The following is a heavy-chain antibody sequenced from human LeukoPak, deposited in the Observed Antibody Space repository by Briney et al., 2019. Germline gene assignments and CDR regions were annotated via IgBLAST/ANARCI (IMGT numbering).Heavy chain of an antibody. CDR3: ARVDDRGHYYDSSGPRKLFDY. CDR2: INPSGGST. CDR1: GYTFTSYY. V-gene: IGHV1-46*01. D-gene: IGHD3-22*01. J-gene: IGHJ4*02. Sequence: ASVKVSCKASGYTFTSYYMHWVRQAPGQGLEWMGIINPSGGSTSYAQKFQGRVTMTRDMSTSTVYMELSRLSSDDTAVYYCARVDDRGHYYDSSGPRKLFDYWGQGTLVTVSS.